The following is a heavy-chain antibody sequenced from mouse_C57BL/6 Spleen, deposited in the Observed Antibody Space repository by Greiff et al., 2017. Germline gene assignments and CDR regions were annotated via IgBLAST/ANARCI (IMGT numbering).Heavy chain of an antibody. CDR1: GYTFTEYT. J-gene: IGHJ3*01. D-gene: IGHD1-1*02. Sequence: QVQGVESGAELVKPGASVKLSCKASGYTFTEYTIHWVKQRSGQGLEWIGWFYPGSGSIKYNEKFKDKATLTADKSSSTVYMELSRLTSEDSAVYFCARHEEERGDYGSWFAYWGQGTLVTVSA. CDR2: FYPGSGSI. CDR3: ARHEEERGDYGSWFAY. V-gene: IGHV1-62-2*01.